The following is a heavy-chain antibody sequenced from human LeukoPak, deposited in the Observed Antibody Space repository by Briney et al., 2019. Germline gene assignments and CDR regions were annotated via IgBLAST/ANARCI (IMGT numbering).Heavy chain of an antibody. J-gene: IGHJ3*02. CDR2: ISAYNGNT. CDR1: GYTFTSYG. D-gene: IGHD2-15*01. CDR3: ARVGRMRDRDAFDI. Sequence: ASVKVSCRASGYTFTSYGISWVRQAPGQGLEWMGWISAYNGNTNYAQKLQGRVTMTTDTSTSTAYMELRSLRSDDTAVYYCARVGRMRDRDAFDIWGQGTMVTVSS. V-gene: IGHV1-18*01.